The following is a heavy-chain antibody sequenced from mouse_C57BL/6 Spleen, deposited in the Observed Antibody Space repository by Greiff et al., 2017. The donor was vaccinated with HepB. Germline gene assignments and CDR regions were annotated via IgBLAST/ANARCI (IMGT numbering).Heavy chain of an antibody. J-gene: IGHJ3*01. CDR1: GYSITGGYY. D-gene: IGHD2-4*01. Sequence: DVQLQESGPGLVKPSQSLSLTCSVTGYSITGGYYWNWIRQFPGNKLEWMGYISYDGSNNYNPSLKNRISITRDTSKNQFFLKLNSVTTEDTATYYCARDDYDGAWFAYWGQGTLVTVSA. V-gene: IGHV3-6*01. CDR2: ISYDGSN. CDR3: ARDDYDGAWFAY.